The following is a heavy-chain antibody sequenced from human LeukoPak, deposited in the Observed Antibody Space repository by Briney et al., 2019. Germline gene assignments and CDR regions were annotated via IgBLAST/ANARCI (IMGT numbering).Heavy chain of an antibody. CDR3: AKDGPPTVTRGSFDY. V-gene: IGHV3-30*18. D-gene: IGHD4-11*01. CDR2: ISSDGTNN. Sequence: PGGSLRLSCAASGFTFSSYGLHWVRQAPGKGLEWVALISSDGTNNYYANSVKGRFTISRDNSKNTLYLQMNSLRPEDTAVYYCAKDGPPTVTRGSFDYWGQGTLVTVPS. CDR1: GFTFSSYG. J-gene: IGHJ4*02.